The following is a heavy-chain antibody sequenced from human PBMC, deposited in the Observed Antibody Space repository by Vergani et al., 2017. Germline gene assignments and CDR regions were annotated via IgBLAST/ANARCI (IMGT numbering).Heavy chain of an antibody. CDR3: ASVPAAPEAAFDI. CDR2: INPNSGGT. V-gene: IGHV1-2*02. D-gene: IGHD2-2*01. CDR1: GYTFTGYY. Sequence: QVQLVQSGAEVEKPGASVKVSCKASGYTFTGYYMHWVRKAPGQGLEWMGWINPNSGGTNYEQKFQGRVTMTRETSNSTAYMELSRLRADDTAVYYCASVPAAPEAAFDIWGQGTMVTVSS. J-gene: IGHJ3*02.